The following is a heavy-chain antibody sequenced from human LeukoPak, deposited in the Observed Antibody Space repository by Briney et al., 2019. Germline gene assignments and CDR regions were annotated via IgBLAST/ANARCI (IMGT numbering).Heavy chain of an antibody. CDR2: IYHSGST. CDR1: GGSISSGGYS. V-gene: IGHV4-30-2*01. J-gene: IGHJ4*02. D-gene: IGHD3-9*01. Sequence: PSETLSLTCAVSGGSISSGGYSWSWIRQPPGKGLEWIGYIYHSGSTYYNPSLKSRVTISVDRSKNQFPLKLSSVTAADTAVYYCARGILPGTFDYWGQGTLVTVSS. CDR3: ARGILPGTFDY.